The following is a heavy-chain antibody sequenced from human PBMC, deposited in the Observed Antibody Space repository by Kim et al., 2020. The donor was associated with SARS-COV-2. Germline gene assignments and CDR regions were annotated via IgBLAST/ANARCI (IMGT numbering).Heavy chain of an antibody. Sequence: SVKVSCKASRGTFTRYAISWVRQAPGQGLEWMGRFVPISDKTNYAQRFQGRVTITADKSTNIAYMELSSLKPEDTAVYFCARLLAAEDNNYVNDDYWG. J-gene: IGHJ4*01. CDR2: FVPISDKT. CDR3: ARLLAAEDNNYVNDDY. CDR1: RGTFTRYA. D-gene: IGHD1-1*01. V-gene: IGHV1-69*04.